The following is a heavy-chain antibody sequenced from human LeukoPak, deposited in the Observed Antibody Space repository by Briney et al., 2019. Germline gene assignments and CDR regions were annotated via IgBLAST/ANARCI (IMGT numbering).Heavy chain of an antibody. CDR1: GFTFSSYS. V-gene: IGHV3-21*01. J-gene: IGHJ4*02. Sequence: GGSLRLSCAASGFTFSSYSMNWVRQAPGKXXXXXXSISSSSSYIYYADSVKGRFTISRDNAKNSLYLQMNSLRAEDTAVYYCARDSAGHDGFDYWGQGTLVTVSS. CDR3: ARDSAGHDGFDY. D-gene: IGHD1-1*01. CDR2: ISSSSSYI.